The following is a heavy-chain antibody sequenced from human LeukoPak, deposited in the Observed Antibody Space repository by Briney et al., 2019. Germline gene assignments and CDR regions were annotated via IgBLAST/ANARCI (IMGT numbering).Heavy chain of an antibody. CDR1: GFSISTYY. V-gene: IGHV4-4*07. D-gene: IGHD2-15*01. CDR3: ARVLSGRDAFDI. Sequence: SETLSLTCTVSGFSISTYYWSWFRQPAGKGLEWIGRIHSSGNTNYNPSLQSRVSLSIDTSQNQFSLRLTSLTAADTAVYYCARVLSGRDAFDIWGQGTMVTVSS. CDR2: IHSSGNT. J-gene: IGHJ3*02.